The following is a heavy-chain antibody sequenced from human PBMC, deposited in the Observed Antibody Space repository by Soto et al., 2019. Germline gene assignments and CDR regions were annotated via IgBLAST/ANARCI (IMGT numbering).Heavy chain of an antibody. D-gene: IGHD2-21*02. CDR1: GGTFSSYA. CDR2: IIPIFGTA. V-gene: IGHV1-69*12. CDR3: ARVGYGEAYCGGDCFAFDI. J-gene: IGHJ3*02. Sequence: QVQLVQSGAEVKKPGSSVKVSCKASGGTFSSYAISWVRQAPGQGLEWMGGIIPIFGTANYAQKFQGRVTITADESTSTAYMELSSLRSEDTAVYYCARVGYGEAYCGGDCFAFDIWGQGTMVTVSS.